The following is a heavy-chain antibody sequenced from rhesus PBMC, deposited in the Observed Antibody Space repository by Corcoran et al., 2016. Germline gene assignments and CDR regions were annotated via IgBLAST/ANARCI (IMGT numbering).Heavy chain of an antibody. J-gene: IGHJ4*01. V-gene: IGHV3S42*01. D-gene: IGHD3-3*01. CDR3: TTDLRTGSQGVSGY. CDR1: GFTFSCYW. CDR2: INSGGGST. Sequence: EVQLVESGGGLAKPGGSLRLSGAASGFTFSCYWRNWVRQAPGKGLEWVSAINSGGGSTYYANSVKGRFTISRDNSKNTLYLQMNSQTTEDTAVYYCTTDLRTGSQGVSGYWGQGVLVTVSS.